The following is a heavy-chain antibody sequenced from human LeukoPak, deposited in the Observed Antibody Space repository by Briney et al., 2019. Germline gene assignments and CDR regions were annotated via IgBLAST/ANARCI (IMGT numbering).Heavy chain of an antibody. J-gene: IGHJ4*02. CDR2: ISGSGGST. V-gene: IGHV3-23*01. CDR3: AVGGIVVVPAAMKLFDY. Sequence: GGSLRLSCAVSGFTFSSYAMSWVRQAPGKGLEWVSAISGSGGSTYYADSVKGRFTISRDNSKNTLYLQMNSLRAEDTAVYYCAVGGIVVVPAAMKLFDYWGQGTLVTVSS. CDR1: GFTFSSYA. D-gene: IGHD2-2*01.